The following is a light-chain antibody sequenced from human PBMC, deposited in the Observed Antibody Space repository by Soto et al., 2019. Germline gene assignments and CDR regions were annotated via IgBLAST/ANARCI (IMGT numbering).Light chain of an antibody. CDR3: SSYAGGNKLV. Sequence: QSALTQPPSASGSPGQSVTISCTGTSSDIGASNSVSWYQQHPGKAPKLMIYEVAKRPSGVPDRFSGSKSGNTASLTVSGLQADDEADYYCSSYAGGNKLVFGTGTKLTVL. CDR2: EVA. V-gene: IGLV2-8*01. CDR1: SSDIGASNS. J-gene: IGLJ1*01.